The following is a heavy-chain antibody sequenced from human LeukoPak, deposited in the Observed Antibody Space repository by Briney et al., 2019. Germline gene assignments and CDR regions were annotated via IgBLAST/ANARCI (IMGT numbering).Heavy chain of an antibody. Sequence: PAGGSLRLSCAASGFTFDDYGMSWVRHAPGKGLEWVSGINWNGGSTGYADSVKGRFTISRDNAKNSLYLQMNSLRAEDTALYYCARDRLWGNFDYWGQGTLVTVSS. CDR2: INWNGGST. J-gene: IGHJ4*02. CDR3: ARDRLWGNFDY. D-gene: IGHD3-16*01. V-gene: IGHV3-20*04. CDR1: GFTFDDYG.